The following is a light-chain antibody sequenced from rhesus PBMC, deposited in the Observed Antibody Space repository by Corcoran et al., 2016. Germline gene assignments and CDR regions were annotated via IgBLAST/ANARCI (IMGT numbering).Light chain of an antibody. CDR3: GSYAGSNTFYI. CDR2: EVT. CDR1: GNDIGTYNY. V-gene: IGLV2-32*02. Sequence: QAALAQPRSVSGSPGQWVTISCTGTGNDIGTYNYVSWYQQHPDTAPKLVIYEVTKRPSGVSDRFSGSKSGNTASLTISGLRAEDEADYFCGSYAGSNTFYIFGVGTRLTVL. J-gene: IGLJ1*01.